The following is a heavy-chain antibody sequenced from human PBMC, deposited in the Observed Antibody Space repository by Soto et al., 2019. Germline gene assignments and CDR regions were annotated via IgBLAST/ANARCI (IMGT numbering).Heavy chain of an antibody. V-gene: IGHV3-33*01. D-gene: IGHD1-26*01. J-gene: IGHJ5*02. CDR3: ARWDDGRKFDP. CDR1: GFTFSSHG. CDR2: IWYDGSNK. Sequence: PGGSLRLSCAASGFTFSSHGMHWVRQAPGKGLEWVAVIWYDGSNKYYADYVKGRFTISRDNSKNMVYLQMNNLRVEDTAIYYCARWDDGRKFDPWGQGTLVTVSS.